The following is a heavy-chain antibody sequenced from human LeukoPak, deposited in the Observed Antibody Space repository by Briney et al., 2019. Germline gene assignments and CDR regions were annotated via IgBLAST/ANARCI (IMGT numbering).Heavy chain of an antibody. Sequence: ASVKVSCKASGGTFSNYAISWVRQAPGQGLEWMGGIIPIFGTANYAQKFQGRVTITADESTSTAYMELSSLRSEDTAVYYCATSLTTVTSGYYYYYYMDVWGKGTTVTVSS. V-gene: IGHV1-69*13. J-gene: IGHJ6*03. CDR3: ATSLTTVTSGYYYYYYMDV. D-gene: IGHD4-11*01. CDR2: IIPIFGTA. CDR1: GGTFSNYA.